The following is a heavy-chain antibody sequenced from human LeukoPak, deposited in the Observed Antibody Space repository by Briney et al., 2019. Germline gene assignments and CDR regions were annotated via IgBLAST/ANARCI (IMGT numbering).Heavy chain of an antibody. D-gene: IGHD3-10*01. CDR1: GGSFSSYY. CDR2: INHSGSA. CDR3: ATAITMVRGVIDSRAFDI. J-gene: IGHJ3*02. Sequence: SETLSLTCAVYGGSFSSYYWSWIRQPPGKGLEWIGEINHSGSANYNPSLKSRLTISVDTSKNQFSLKLSSVTAADTSVYYCATAITMVRGVIDSRAFDIWGQGTMVTVSS. V-gene: IGHV4-34*01.